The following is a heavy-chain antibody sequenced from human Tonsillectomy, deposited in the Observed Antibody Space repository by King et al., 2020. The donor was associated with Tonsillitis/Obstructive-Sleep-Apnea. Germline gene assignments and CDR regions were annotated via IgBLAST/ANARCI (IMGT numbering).Heavy chain of an antibody. J-gene: IGHJ4*02. CDR2: ISGSGGST. D-gene: IGHD3-3*01. Sequence: VQLVESGGGLVQPGGSLRLSCAASGFTFSSYAMSWVRQAPGKGLEWVSAISGSGGSTYYADSVKGRFPISRDNSKNTLYLQMNSLRAEDTAVYYCAKDRYEHYDFWSGTTDYWGQGTLVTVSS. CDR1: GFTFSSYA. CDR3: AKDRYEHYDFWSGTTDY. V-gene: IGHV3-23*04.